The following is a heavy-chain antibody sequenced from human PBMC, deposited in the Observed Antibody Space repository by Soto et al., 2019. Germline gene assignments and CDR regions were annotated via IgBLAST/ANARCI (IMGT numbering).Heavy chain of an antibody. J-gene: IGHJ4*02. Sequence: SETPSLTCTVSGGSISNSNYYWGWIRQPPGKGLEWIGSIYYRGSTYYNPSLKSRVTISVGTSTNQFSLKLSSVTAADTAVYYCARLGRYSGYEYFDYWGQGTLVTVSS. CDR1: GGSISNSNYY. CDR3: ARLGRYSGYEYFDY. CDR2: IYYRGST. D-gene: IGHD5-12*01. V-gene: IGHV4-39*01.